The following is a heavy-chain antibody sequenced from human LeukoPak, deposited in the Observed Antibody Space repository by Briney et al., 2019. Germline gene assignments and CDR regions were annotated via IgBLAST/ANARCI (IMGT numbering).Heavy chain of an antibody. Sequence: GESLKISCKGSGYSFSSNWIGWVRQMPGKGLEWMGIIYPSDSDTRYNPSFQGQVTISADKSINTAYLQWSSLKASDTAMYYCASLSYYDSWSGFDYWGQGTLVTVPS. D-gene: IGHD3-3*01. J-gene: IGHJ4*02. V-gene: IGHV5-51*01. CDR2: IYPSDSDT. CDR1: GYSFSSNW. CDR3: ASLSYYDSWSGFDY.